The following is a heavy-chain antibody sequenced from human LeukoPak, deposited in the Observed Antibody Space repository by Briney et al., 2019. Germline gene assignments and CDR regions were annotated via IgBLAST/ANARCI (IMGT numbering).Heavy chain of an antibody. D-gene: IGHD3-9*01. V-gene: IGHV3-23*01. CDR2: ISASGGTT. CDR3: AKGDVLPSYPTFDY. J-gene: IGHJ4*02. Sequence: PGGSLRLSCVASGFTFSSYALSWVRQAPGKGLEWVSVISASGGTTYYADSVKGRFTISRDTSKDTVYLQMHSLRAEDTAVYYCAKGDVLPSYPTFDYWGQGTLVTVSS. CDR1: GFTFSSYA.